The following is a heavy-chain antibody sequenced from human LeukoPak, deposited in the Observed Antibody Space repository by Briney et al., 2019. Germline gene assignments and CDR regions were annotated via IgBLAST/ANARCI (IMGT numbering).Heavy chain of an antibody. J-gene: IGHJ1*01. D-gene: IGHD6-19*01. CDR2: ISSSSSTI. CDR3: ARDLGSGWYGAEYFQH. Sequence: GGSLRLSCAASGFTFSSYSMNWVRQAPGKGLEWVSYISSSSSTIYYADSVKGRFTISRDNAKNSLYLQMNSLRAEDTAVYYCARDLGSGWYGAEYFQHWGQGTLVTVSS. CDR1: GFTFSSYS. V-gene: IGHV3-48*01.